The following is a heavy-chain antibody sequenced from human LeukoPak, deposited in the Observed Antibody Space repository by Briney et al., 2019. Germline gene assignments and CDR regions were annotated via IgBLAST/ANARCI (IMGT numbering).Heavy chain of an antibody. CDR1: GGSFSGYY. V-gene: IGHV4-34*01. CDR2: INHSGST. J-gene: IGHJ4*02. D-gene: IGHD3-22*01. Sequence: SETLSLTCAVYGGSFSGYYWSWIRQPPGKGLEWIGEINHSGSTNYNPSLKSRVTISVDTSKNQFSLKLSSVTAADTAVYYCARGRRDYYDNSGYYHRPKPFDYWGQGTLVTVSS. CDR3: ARGRRDYYDNSGYYHRPKPFDY.